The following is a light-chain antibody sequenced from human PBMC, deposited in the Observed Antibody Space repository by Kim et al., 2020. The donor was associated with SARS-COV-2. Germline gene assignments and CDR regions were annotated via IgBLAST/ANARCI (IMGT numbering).Light chain of an antibody. CDR3: QAWDSSTYV. V-gene: IGLV3-1*01. CDR1: KLGDKY. CDR2: QDS. J-gene: IGLJ1*01. Sequence: LSPGHTASITCSVDKLGDKYACWYQQKPGQSPVLVIYQDSKRPSGIPERFSGSNSGNTATLTISGTQAMDEADYYCQAWDSSTYVFGTGTKVTVL.